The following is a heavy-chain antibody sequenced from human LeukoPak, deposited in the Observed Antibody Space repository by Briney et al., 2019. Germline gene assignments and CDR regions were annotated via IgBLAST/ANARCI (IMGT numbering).Heavy chain of an antibody. CDR1: GYSFTSYW. V-gene: IGHV5-51*01. D-gene: IGHD3-10*01. CDR2: IYPGDSDT. J-gene: IGHJ4*02. Sequence: GESLKISCKGSGYSFTSYWIGWVRQMPGKGLGWMGIIYPGDSDTRYSPSFQGQVTISADKSISTAYLQWSSLKASDTAMYYCARRSMVRGGDFDYWGQGTLVTVSS. CDR3: ARRSMVRGGDFDY.